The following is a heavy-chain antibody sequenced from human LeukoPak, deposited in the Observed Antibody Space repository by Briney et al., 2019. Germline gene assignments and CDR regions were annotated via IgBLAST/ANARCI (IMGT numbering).Heavy chain of an antibody. V-gene: IGHV3-48*03. Sequence: GGCLRLSCAASGFTFSSYEMNWVRQAPGKGLEWVSYISSSGSTIYYADSVKGRFTISRDNAKNSLYLQMNSLRAEDTAAYYCARGATDTTRWFDPWGQGTLVTVSS. J-gene: IGHJ5*02. CDR1: GFTFSSYE. CDR3: ARGATDTTRWFDP. CDR2: ISSSGSTI. D-gene: IGHD1-7*01.